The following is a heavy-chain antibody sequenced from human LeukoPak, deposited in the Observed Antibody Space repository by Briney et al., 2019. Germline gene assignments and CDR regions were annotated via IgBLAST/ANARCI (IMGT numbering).Heavy chain of an antibody. CDR3: ARGPYSGSYFWYFDL. D-gene: IGHD1-26*01. Sequence: AVKVSCKASGYTFTSYGVSWVRQAPGQGREGMGWISAYNGNTNYAQKLQGRVTMTTDTSTSTAYMELRSLRSDDTAVYYCARGPYSGSYFWYFDLWGRGTLVTVSS. J-gene: IGHJ2*01. CDR1: GYTFTSYG. CDR2: ISAYNGNT. V-gene: IGHV1-18*01.